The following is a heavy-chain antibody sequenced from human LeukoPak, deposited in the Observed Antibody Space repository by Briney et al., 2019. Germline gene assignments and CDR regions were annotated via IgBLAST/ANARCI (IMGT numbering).Heavy chain of an antibody. J-gene: IGHJ6*03. D-gene: IGHD2-21*01. CDR2: ISGSGGST. V-gene: IGHV3-23*01. CDR1: GFTFSSYA. Sequence: GGSLRLSCAASGFTFSSYAMSWVRQAPGKGLEWVSAISGSGGSTYYADSVKGRFAISRDNSKNTLYLQMNSLRAEDTAVYYCAKAIAPYYYYYMDVWGKGTTVTVSS. CDR3: AKAIAPYYYYYMDV.